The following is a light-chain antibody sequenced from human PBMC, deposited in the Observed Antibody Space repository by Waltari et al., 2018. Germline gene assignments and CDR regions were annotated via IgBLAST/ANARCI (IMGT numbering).Light chain of an antibody. J-gene: IGLJ2*01. CDR1: SSSVGGYNY. V-gene: IGLV2-23*02. CDR2: DVS. Sequence: QSVLTQPASVSGSPGQSIPISCTGTSSSVGGYNYVSWYQRHPGKAPKVMIFDVSKRPSGVSDRFSGSKSGNTASLTISGLQAEDEADYYCCSHAGSGTFWVFGGGTKLTVL. CDR3: CSHAGSGTFWV.